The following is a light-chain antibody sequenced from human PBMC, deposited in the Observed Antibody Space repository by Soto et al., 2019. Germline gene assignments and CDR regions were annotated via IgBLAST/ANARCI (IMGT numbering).Light chain of an antibody. V-gene: IGLV6-57*03. CDR1: SGSIASNY. CDR2: DHI. CDR3: QSYNTGNNEVI. Sequence: NFMLTQPHSVSGSPGTTLSSSCTRSSGSIASNYVQWYQHGPGSAPTVVIYDHIRRPSGVPDRFSGSIDTSSNSASLTVSGLKSEDEAHYYCQSYNTGNNEVIFGGGTKLTLL. J-gene: IGLJ2*01.